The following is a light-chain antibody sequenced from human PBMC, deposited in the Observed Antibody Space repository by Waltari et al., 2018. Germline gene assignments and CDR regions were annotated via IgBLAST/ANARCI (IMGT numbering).Light chain of an antibody. CDR1: NIGDVS. J-gene: IGLJ2*01. V-gene: IGLV3-21*03. Sequence: SFVLSQAPSVSVAPGKTATIVCEGNNIGDVSVNWYQQHPGQAPVLVVYEDDRRPSAIPERFSGSIAGNTAALTISWVEAGDEADYYCQVWTNTDDQPVFGGGTKLTVL. CDR3: QVWTNTDDQPV. CDR2: EDD.